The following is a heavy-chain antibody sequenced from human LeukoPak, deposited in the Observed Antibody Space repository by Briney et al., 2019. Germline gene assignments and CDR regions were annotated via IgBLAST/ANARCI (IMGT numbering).Heavy chain of an antibody. CDR2: VNTDGSTP. D-gene: IGHD3-9*01. V-gene: IGHV3-74*01. J-gene: IGHJ3*02. CDR1: GFTFSSYW. Sequence: GGSLRLSCAASGFTFSSYWMHWVRQAPGKGLVWVSRVNTDGSTPTYADSVKGRFTISRDNAKNTLYLQMNSLRAEDTAVYYCARDRRYFDWLHDAFDIWGQGTMVTVSS. CDR3: ARDRRYFDWLHDAFDI.